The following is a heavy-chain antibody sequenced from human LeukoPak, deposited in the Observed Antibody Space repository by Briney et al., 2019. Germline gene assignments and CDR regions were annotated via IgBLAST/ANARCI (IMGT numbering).Heavy chain of an antibody. V-gene: IGHV4-59*01. CDR1: GGSISSYY. J-gene: IGHJ3*02. Sequence: SETLSLTCTVSGGSISSYYWSWIRQPPGKGLEWIGYIYYSGSTNYNPSLKSRVTISVDTSKNQFSLKLSSVTAADTAVHYCAVNDFWSGYDAFDIWGQGTMVTVSS. CDR3: AVNDFWSGYDAFDI. D-gene: IGHD3-3*01. CDR2: IYYSGST.